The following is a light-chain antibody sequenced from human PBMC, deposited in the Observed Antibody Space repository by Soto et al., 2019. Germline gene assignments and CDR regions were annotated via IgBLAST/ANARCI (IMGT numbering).Light chain of an antibody. CDR1: DSNIGNNF. J-gene: IGLJ2*01. CDR2: RND. CDR3: AAWEDSLSGVV. V-gene: IGLV1-47*01. Sequence: QSVLTQPPSASGTPGQSVTISCSGSDSNIGNNFAHWYQQLPGTAPRLLNYRNDQRPSGVPDRFSVSKSGTSASLAISGLRSEDEADYYCAAWEDSLSGVVFGGGTKLTVL.